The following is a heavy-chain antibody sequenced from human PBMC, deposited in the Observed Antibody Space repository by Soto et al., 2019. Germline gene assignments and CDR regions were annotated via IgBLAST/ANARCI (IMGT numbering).Heavy chain of an antibody. CDR3: ASNNLGYCSGGSCYFAAAYYYYGIEV. Sequence: QVQLQESGPGLVKPSQTLSLTCTVSGGSISSGGYYWSWIRQHPGKGLEWIGYIYYSGSTYYNPSLKSRVTISVVTSKNQCSQKMSSVTAADPAVYYCASNNLGYCSGGSCYFAAAYYYYGIEVWGQGTTVTVSS. D-gene: IGHD2-15*01. CDR1: GGSISSGGYY. CDR2: IYYSGST. V-gene: IGHV4-31*03. J-gene: IGHJ6*02.